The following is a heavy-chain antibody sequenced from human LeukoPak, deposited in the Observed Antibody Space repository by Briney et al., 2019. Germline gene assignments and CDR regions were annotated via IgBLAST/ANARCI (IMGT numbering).Heavy chain of an antibody. J-gene: IGHJ6*03. CDR1: GGTFSSYA. Sequence: ASVKVSCKASGGTFSSYAISWVRQAPGQGLEWMGGIIPIFGTANYAQKFQGRVTITAGESTSTAYMELSSLRSEDTAVYYCARDTQAPYYYYMDVWGKGTTVTVSS. CDR3: ARDTQAPYYYYMDV. CDR2: IIPIFGTA. V-gene: IGHV1-69*13.